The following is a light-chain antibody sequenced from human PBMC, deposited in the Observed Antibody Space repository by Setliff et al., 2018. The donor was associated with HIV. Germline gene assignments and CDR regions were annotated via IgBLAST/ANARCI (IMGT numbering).Light chain of an antibody. CDR2: DVS. V-gene: IGLV2-14*03. CDR1: SSDVGGYNY. J-gene: IGLJ1*01. CDR3: SSYTSSSILYV. Sequence: QSALIQPASVSGSPGQSITISCTGTSSDVGGYNYVSWYQQHPGKAPKLMIYDVSNWPSGVSNRFSGSKSGNTASLTIPGLQAEDEADYYCSSYTSSSILYVFGTGTKVTVL.